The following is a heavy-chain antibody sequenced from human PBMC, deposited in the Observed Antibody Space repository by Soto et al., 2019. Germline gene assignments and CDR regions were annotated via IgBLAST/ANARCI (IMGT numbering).Heavy chain of an antibody. Sequence: SETLSLTCSVSGGSINNGDYYWSWVRQHPGKGLEWIGYIHYSGSAYYNPSLKSRVLISLDRSENQFSLNLMSATAADTAIYLCASLGYRRSWHYHNAFDIWGQGTPVTVSS. D-gene: IGHD5-12*01. V-gene: IGHV4-31*03. CDR1: GGSINNGDYY. J-gene: IGHJ3*02. CDR3: ASLGYRRSWHYHNAFDI. CDR2: IHYSGSA.